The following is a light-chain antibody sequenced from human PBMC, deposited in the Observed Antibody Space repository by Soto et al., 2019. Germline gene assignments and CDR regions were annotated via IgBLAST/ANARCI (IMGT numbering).Light chain of an antibody. Sequence: AIQVTQSPSSLSASVGDRVAITCRASQDIRNDLGWYQQKPGKAPKLLIYAASSLQSGVPSRFSGSGSGTDFILTISSLQPEDFASYYCLQDYNYPFTFGPGTKVDIK. V-gene: IGKV1-6*01. J-gene: IGKJ3*01. CDR2: AAS. CDR1: QDIRND. CDR3: LQDYNYPFT.